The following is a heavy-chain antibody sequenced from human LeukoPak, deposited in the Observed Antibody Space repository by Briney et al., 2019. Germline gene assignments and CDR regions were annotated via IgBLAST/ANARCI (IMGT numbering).Heavy chain of an antibody. V-gene: IGHV1-2*02. CDR1: GYTFTGYY. CDR3: ARAASYYDSSGYDN. J-gene: IGHJ4*02. Sequence: GASVKVSCKASGYTFTGYYMHWVRQAPGQGLEWMGWINPNSGGTNYAQKFQGRVTMTRDTSISTAYMELSRLRSDDTAVYYCARAASYYDSSGYDNWGQGTLVTVSS. CDR2: INPNSGGT. D-gene: IGHD3-22*01.